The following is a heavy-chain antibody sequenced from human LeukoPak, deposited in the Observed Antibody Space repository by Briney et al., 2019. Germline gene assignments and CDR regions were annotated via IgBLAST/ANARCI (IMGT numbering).Heavy chain of an antibody. Sequence: SETLSLTCTVSGGSISSSNYYWGWIRQPPGKGLEWIGSIYYSGSTYYNPSLKTRVTMAIDTSKNQFSLKLSSVTAADTAVYYCASPPTYGDGLGYWGQGTLVTVSS. CDR3: ASPPTYGDGLGY. J-gene: IGHJ4*02. CDR2: IYYSGST. D-gene: IGHD4-17*01. CDR1: GGSISSSNYY. V-gene: IGHV4-39*07.